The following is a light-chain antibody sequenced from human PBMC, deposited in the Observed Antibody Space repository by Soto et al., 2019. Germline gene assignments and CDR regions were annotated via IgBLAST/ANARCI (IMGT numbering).Light chain of an antibody. Sequence: ETALTQSPDTLSLSPGETATLSCRASQSISTKLGWYQQKSGQAPRLLIYDAFNRATGIPDRFSGSVSGTDFTLTISRLEPEDFAVYYCLQYGTSPYTFGQGSKLEIK. CDR2: DAF. CDR1: QSISTK. V-gene: IGKV3-20*01. J-gene: IGKJ2*01. CDR3: LQYGTSPYT.